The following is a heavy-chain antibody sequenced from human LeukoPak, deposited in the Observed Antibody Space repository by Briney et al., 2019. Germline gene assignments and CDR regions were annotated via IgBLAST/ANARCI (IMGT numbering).Heavy chain of an antibody. J-gene: IGHJ4*02. CDR1: GGTFSSYA. Sequence: SVKVSCKASGGTFSSYAISWVRQAPGQGLEWMGGIIPIFGTANYAQKFQGRVTITTDESTSTAYMELSSLRSEDTAVYYCARGSTIFGVVTSFDYWGQGTLVTVSS. V-gene: IGHV1-69*05. CDR3: ARGSTIFGVVTSFDY. CDR2: IIPIFGTA. D-gene: IGHD3-3*01.